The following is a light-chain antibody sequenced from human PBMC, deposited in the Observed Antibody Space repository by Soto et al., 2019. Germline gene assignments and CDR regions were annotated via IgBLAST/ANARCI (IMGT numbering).Light chain of an antibody. J-gene: IGKJ4*01. Sequence: DILLIQSPATLSASVGDRITITCRASENIFKFLAWYQQRSGSAPNLLIYAASDLEKGVPSRFSGSGSGTEFTLTIDNLQPNDSANYFCQHYQSQSITFDGGTQVDVK. V-gene: IGKV1-5*01. CDR3: QHYQSQSIT. CDR1: ENIFKF. CDR2: AAS.